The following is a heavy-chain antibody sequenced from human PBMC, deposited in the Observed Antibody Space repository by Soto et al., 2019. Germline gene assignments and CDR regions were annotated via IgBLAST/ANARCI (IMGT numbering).Heavy chain of an antibody. Sequence: ASVKVSCKASGYTFTSYYMHWVRQAPGQGLEWMGIINPSGGSTSYAQKFQGRVTMTRDTSTSTVYMELSSLRSEDTAVYYCARVGSSGSRAAKAAFDIWGQGTMLTVSS. CDR2: INPSGGST. CDR1: GYTFTSYY. CDR3: ARVGSSGSRAAKAAFDI. J-gene: IGHJ3*02. D-gene: IGHD3-22*01. V-gene: IGHV1-46*01.